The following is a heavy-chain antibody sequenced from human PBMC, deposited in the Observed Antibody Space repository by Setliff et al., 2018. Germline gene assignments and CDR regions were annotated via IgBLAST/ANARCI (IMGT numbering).Heavy chain of an antibody. CDR2: INHSGST. V-gene: IGHV4-34*01. CDR1: GGSFSGYY. Sequence: ETLSLTCAVYGGSFSGYYWSWIRQPPGKGLEWIGEINHSGSTNYNPSLKSRVTISVDTPKNQFSLKLSSVTAADTAVYYCASRLRRIAAAGRRAFDIWGQGTMVTVSS. D-gene: IGHD6-13*01. CDR3: ASRLRRIAAAGRRAFDI. J-gene: IGHJ3*02.